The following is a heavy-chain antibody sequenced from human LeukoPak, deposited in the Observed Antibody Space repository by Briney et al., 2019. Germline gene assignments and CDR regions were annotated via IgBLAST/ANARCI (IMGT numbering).Heavy chain of an antibody. CDR2: INHSGST. D-gene: IGHD3-3*01. V-gene: IGHV4-34*01. Sequence: SETLSLTCAVYGGSFSGYYWSWIRQPPGKGLEWIGEINHSGSTNYNPSLKSRVTISVDTSKNQFSLKLSSVTAADTAVYYCANSYYDFWSGYSNFDYWGQGTLVTVSS. J-gene: IGHJ4*02. CDR1: GGSFSGYY. CDR3: ANSYYDFWSGYSNFDY.